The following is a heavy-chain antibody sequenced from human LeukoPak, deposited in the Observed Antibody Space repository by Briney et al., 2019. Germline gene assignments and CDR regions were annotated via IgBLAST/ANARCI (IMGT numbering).Heavy chain of an antibody. V-gene: IGHV3-53*01. J-gene: IGHJ3*02. CDR1: GFTVSSNY. CDR2: IYSGGST. CDR3: ARGNGDYLGPGAFDI. Sequence: GGSLRLSCAASGFTVSSNYMSWVRQAPGKGLGWVSVIYSGGSTYYADSVKGRFTISRDNSKNTLYLQMNSLRAEDTAVYYCARGNGDYLGPGAFDIWGQGTMVTVSS. D-gene: IGHD4-17*01.